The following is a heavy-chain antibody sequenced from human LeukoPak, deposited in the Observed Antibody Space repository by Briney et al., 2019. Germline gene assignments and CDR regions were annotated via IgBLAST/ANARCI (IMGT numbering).Heavy chain of an antibody. CDR1: GFTFSSYW. V-gene: IGHV3-7*01. J-gene: IGHJ4*02. CDR3: ARGVGIAMAQYYFDY. CDR2: IKQDGSEK. D-gene: IGHD6-19*01. Sequence: GSLRLSCAASGFTFSSYWMSWVRQAPGKGLEWVANIKQDGSEKYYVDSVKGRFTISRDNAKNSLYLQMNSLRAEDTAVYYCARGVGIAMAQYYFDYWGQGTLVTVSS.